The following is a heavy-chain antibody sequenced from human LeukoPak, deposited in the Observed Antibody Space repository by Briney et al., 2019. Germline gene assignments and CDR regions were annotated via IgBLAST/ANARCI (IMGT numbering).Heavy chain of an antibody. V-gene: IGHV1-69*13. CDR2: IIPIFGTA. CDR1: GGTFSSYA. J-gene: IGHJ3*02. Sequence: ASVKVSCKASGGTFSSYAISWVRQAPGQGLEWMGGIIPIFGTANYAQKFQGRVTITADESTSAAYMELSSLRSEDTAVYYCARDRPLGTTHYDAFDIWGQGTMVTVSS. CDR3: ARDRPLGTTHYDAFDI. D-gene: IGHD1-1*01.